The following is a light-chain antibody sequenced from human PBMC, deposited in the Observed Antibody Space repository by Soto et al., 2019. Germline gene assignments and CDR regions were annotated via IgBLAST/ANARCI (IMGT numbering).Light chain of an antibody. V-gene: IGKV1-27*01. Sequence: DIQMTQSPSSLSASVGDRVTITCRASQGIRSYLAWYQHKPGKVPKLLIYAASALQSGVPSRFSGSGSGTDFTLTISSLQPEDVATYYCQNYNSAPQTFGQGTKVEIK. CDR1: QGIRSY. J-gene: IGKJ2*01. CDR3: QNYNSAPQT. CDR2: AAS.